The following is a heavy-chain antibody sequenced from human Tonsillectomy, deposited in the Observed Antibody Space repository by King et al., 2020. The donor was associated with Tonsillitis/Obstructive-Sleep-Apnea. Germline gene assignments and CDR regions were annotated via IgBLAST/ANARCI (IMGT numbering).Heavy chain of an antibody. J-gene: IGHJ3*02. CDR1: GFTFSSYG. CDR3: ATGYSSGWYGLGAFDI. CDR2: IWYDGSNK. Sequence: VQLVESGGGVVQPGRSLRLSCAASGFTFSSYGMHWVRQAPVKGLEWVAVIWYDGSNKYYADSVKGRFTISRDNSKNTLYLQMNSLRAEDTAVYYCATGYSSGWYGLGAFDIWGQGTMVTVSS. D-gene: IGHD6-19*01. V-gene: IGHV3-33*01.